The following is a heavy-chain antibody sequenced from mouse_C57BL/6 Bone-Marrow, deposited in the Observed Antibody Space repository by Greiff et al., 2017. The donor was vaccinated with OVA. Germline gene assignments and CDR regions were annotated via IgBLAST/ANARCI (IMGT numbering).Heavy chain of an antibody. CDR3: ARRGY. CDR2: ISSGGSYT. CDR1: GFTFSSYG. V-gene: IGHV5-6*02. J-gene: IGHJ2*01. Sequence: VKLVESGGDLVKPGGSLKLSCAASGFTFSSYGMSWVRQTPDKRLEWVATISSGGSYTYYPDSVKGRFTISRDNAKNTLYLQMSSLKSEDTAMYYCARRGYWGQGTTLTVSS.